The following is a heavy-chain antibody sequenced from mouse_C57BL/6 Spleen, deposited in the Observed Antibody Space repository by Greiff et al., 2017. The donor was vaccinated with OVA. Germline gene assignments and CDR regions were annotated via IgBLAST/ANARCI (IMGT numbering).Heavy chain of an antibody. V-gene: IGHV1-22*01. CDR1: GYTFTDYN. D-gene: IGHD1-1*01. J-gene: IGHJ1*03. CDR2: INPNNGGT. CDR3: ARGGHYYGSSYDWYFDV. Sequence: EVQLQQSGPELVKPGASVKMSCKASGYTFTDYNMHWVKQSHGKSLEWIGYINPNNGGTSYNQKFKGKATLTVNKSSSTAYMELRSLTSEDAAVYYCARGGHYYGSSYDWYFDVWGTGTTVTVSS.